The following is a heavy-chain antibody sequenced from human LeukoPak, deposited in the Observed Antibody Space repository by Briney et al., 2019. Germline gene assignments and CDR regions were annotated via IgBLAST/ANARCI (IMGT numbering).Heavy chain of an antibody. CDR2: ISSNGNTK. D-gene: IGHD5-12*01. CDR3: ARDGYNYFDY. J-gene: IGHJ4*02. CDR1: GFTFSNYY. Sequence: GGSLRLSCAASGFTFSNYYMSWIGQAPGKGLEWLSYISSNGNTKYYADSVGGRFTSSRDNAKNSLHLQMDSLRAEDTAIYFCARDGYNYFDYWGQGVLVTVSS. V-gene: IGHV3-11*01.